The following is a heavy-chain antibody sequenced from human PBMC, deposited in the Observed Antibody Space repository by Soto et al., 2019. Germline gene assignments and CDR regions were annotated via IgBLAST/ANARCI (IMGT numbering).Heavy chain of an antibody. CDR2: ISAHNGNT. V-gene: IGHV1-18*01. Sequence: QVHLVQSGAEVKKPGASVKVSCKCSGYTFTSYGITWVRQAPGQGLEWMGWISAHNGNTDYAQKLQGRVTVTRDTSTSTAYMELRSLRSDDTAVYYCVRGRYGDYWGQGALVTVSS. CDR1: GYTFTSYG. D-gene: IGHD1-1*01. J-gene: IGHJ4*02. CDR3: VRGRYGDY.